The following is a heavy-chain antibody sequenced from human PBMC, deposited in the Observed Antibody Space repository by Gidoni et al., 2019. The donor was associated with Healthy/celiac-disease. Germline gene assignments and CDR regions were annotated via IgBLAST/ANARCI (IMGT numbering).Heavy chain of an antibody. CDR3: ARGSYSSSWFPYYYYYGMDV. Sequence: QVQLVQSGAEVKKPGSSVTVSCTAAGGTFSSYAISWVRQAPGQGLEWMGGIIPIFGTANYAQKFQGRVTITADESTSTAYMGLSSLRSEDTAVYYCARGSYSSSWFPYYYYYGMDVWGQGTTVTVSS. CDR2: IIPIFGTA. J-gene: IGHJ6*02. CDR1: GGTFSSYA. V-gene: IGHV1-69*01. D-gene: IGHD6-13*01.